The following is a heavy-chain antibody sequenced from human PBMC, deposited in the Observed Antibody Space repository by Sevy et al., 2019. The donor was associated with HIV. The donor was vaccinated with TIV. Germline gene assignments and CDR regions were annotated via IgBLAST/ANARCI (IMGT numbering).Heavy chain of an antibody. CDR1: GGTFSSYA. Sequence: ASVKVSCKASGGTFSSYAISWVRQAPGQGLEWMGWIIPIFGTANYAQKFQGRVTITADESTSTAYMELSSLRSEDTAVYYCARDPGIAVAGRRAFDYWGQGTLVTVSS. CDR2: IIPIFGTA. D-gene: IGHD6-19*01. V-gene: IGHV1-69*13. CDR3: ARDPGIAVAGRRAFDY. J-gene: IGHJ4*02.